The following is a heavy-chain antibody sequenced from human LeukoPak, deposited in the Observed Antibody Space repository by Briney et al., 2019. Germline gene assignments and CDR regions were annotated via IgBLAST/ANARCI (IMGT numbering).Heavy chain of an antibody. CDR1: GGSISSYY. CDR2: IYYSGST. J-gene: IGHJ6*02. D-gene: IGHD2/OR15-2a*01. Sequence: PSETLSLTCTVFGGSISSYYWSWIRQPPGKGLEWIGYIYYSGSTDYNPSLKGRVTISEDTSKNQFSLRLNSVTAADTAVYYCARSLQYGNNNYYYYGMDVWGQGTTVTVSS. V-gene: IGHV4-59*01. CDR3: ARSLQYGNNNYYYYGMDV.